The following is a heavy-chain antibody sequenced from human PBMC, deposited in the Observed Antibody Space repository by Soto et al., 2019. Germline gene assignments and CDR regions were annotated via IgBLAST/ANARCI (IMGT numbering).Heavy chain of an antibody. Sequence: QVQLQQWGAGLLKPSETLSLTCAVYGGSFSGYYWSWIRQPPGKGLEWIGEINHSGSTNYNPSLKSRVTISVDTSKNQFSLKLSSVTAPDTAVYYCARGRGFRPMVRGVIIAGGDAFDIWGQGTMVTVSS. CDR2: INHSGST. CDR3: ARGRGFRPMVRGVIIAGGDAFDI. CDR1: GGSFSGYY. J-gene: IGHJ3*02. D-gene: IGHD3-10*01. V-gene: IGHV4-34*01.